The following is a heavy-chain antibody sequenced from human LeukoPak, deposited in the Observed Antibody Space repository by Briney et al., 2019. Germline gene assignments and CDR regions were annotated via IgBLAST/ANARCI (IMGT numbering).Heavy chain of an antibody. D-gene: IGHD5-24*01. CDR3: ARVREMATNYYYYYMDV. V-gene: IGHV4-59*01. Sequence: SETLSLTCTASGGSISSYYWSWIRQPPGKGLEWIGYIYYSGSTNYNPSLKSRVTISVDTSKNQFSLKLSSVTAADTAVYYCARVREMATNYYYYYMDVWGKGTTVTVSS. CDR2: IYYSGST. J-gene: IGHJ6*03. CDR1: GGSISSYY.